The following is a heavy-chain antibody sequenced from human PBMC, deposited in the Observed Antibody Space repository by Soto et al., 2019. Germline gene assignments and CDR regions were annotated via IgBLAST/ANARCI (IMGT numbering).Heavy chain of an antibody. CDR1: GGSVSGGAYL. CDR3: ARDNMATFDYHYYGMDV. D-gene: IGHD5-12*01. V-gene: IGHV4-61*08. CDR2: VHFSGGT. Sequence: TLSLTCSFSGGSVSGGAYLWTWIRQPPGKGLEWIGYVHFSGGTNYNPSLESRVTISIDTSRDQFSLELTSLTAADTAVYFCARDNMATFDYHYYGMDVWGQGTTVTVSS. J-gene: IGHJ6*02.